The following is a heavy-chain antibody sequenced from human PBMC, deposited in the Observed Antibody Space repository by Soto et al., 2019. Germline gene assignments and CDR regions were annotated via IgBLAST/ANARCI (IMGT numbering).Heavy chain of an antibody. CDR2: ISNGGHTTT. J-gene: IGHJ1*01. D-gene: IGHD3-16*01. V-gene: IGHV3-11*01. CDR1: GFKFSDHY. CDR3: AADTFYYASTF. Sequence: QVQLVESGGGLVEPGGSLRLSCAASGFKFSDHYMTWIRQAPGKGLEWVSKISNGGHTTTYYADSVKGRFTVSRDNAKNSLYLQMNSLRVDDTALYYCAADTFYYASTFWGQGTLVTVSS.